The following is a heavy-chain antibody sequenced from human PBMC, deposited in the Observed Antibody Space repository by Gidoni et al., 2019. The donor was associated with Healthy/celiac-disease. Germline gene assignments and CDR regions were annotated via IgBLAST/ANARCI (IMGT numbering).Heavy chain of an antibody. CDR3: ARMVDVGYSYAKGGGWFDP. CDR2: IFSNDEK. Sequence: QVTLKESGPVLVKPTETLTLTCTVSGFSLSNARMGVSWIRQPPGKALEWLAHIFSNDEKSYSTSLKSRLTISKDTSKSQVVLTMTNMDPVDTATYYCARMVDVGYSYAKGGGWFDPWGQGTLVTVSS. V-gene: IGHV2-26*01. J-gene: IGHJ5*02. CDR1: GFSLSNARMG. D-gene: IGHD5-18*01.